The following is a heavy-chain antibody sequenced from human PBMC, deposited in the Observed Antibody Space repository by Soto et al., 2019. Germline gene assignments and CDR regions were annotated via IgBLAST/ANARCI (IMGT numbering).Heavy chain of an antibody. CDR1: GYTFTSYG. Sequence: QVQLVQSGAEVKKPGASVKVSCKASGYTFTSYGMSWVRQAPGQGLEWMGWISAYNGNTNYAQKPQGRVTKTTDTSTSTAYMERRSLRTDDTAVYFYARGPGFEVNYWGRGTLATVSP. CDR3: ARGPGFEVNY. J-gene: IGHJ4*02. D-gene: IGHD3-22*01. CDR2: ISAYNGNT. V-gene: IGHV1-18*01.